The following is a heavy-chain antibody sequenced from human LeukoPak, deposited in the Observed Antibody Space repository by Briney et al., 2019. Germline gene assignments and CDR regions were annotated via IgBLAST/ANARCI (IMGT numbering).Heavy chain of an antibody. Sequence: PGGSLRLSCAASGFTFSSYAMSWVRQAPGKGLEWVSDISGSGDRVYHADSVKGRFTISRDNSNNTLFLLMNSLRAEDTAVYYCAKDQVRHYDSSGFGFSDSWGQGTLVTVSS. CDR2: ISGSGDRV. D-gene: IGHD3-22*01. J-gene: IGHJ4*02. CDR1: GFTFSSYA. V-gene: IGHV3-23*01. CDR3: AKDQVRHYDSSGFGFSDS.